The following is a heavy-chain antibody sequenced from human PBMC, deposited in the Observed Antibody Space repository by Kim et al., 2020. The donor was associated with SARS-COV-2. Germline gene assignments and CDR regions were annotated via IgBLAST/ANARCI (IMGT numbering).Heavy chain of an antibody. V-gene: IGHV3-30*04. CDR1: GFTFSSYA. J-gene: IGHJ6*02. Sequence: GGSLRLSCAASGFTFSSYAMHWVRQAPGKGLEWVAVISYDGSNKYYADSVKGRFTISRDNSKNTLYLQMNSLRAEDTAVYYCARDGPLLWFGELRSGMDVWGQGTTVTVSS. CDR3: ARDGPLLWFGELRSGMDV. D-gene: IGHD3-10*01. CDR2: ISYDGSNK.